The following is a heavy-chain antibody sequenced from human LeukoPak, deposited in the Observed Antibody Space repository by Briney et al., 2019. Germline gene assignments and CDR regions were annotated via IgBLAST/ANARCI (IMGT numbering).Heavy chain of an antibody. CDR3: AKEGDGSGSYYNPNWFDP. D-gene: IGHD3-10*01. CDR2: ISVSGGST. J-gene: IGHJ5*02. V-gene: IGHV3-23*01. Sequence: GGSLRLSCAAAVFTFSSYAMSWVRQAPGKGLEWVSAISVSGGSTYYADSVKGRFTISRDNSKNTLYLQMNSLRAEDTAVYYCAKEGDGSGSYYNPNWFDPWGQGTLITVSS. CDR1: VFTFSSYA.